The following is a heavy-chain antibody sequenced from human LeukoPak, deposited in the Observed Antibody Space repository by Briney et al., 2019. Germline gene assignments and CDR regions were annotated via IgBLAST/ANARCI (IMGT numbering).Heavy chain of an antibody. CDR1: GFTFSSYA. V-gene: IGHV3-23*01. CDR3: AKDRDSSGYSDAFDI. D-gene: IGHD3-22*01. Sequence: GGSLRLSCAASGFTFSSYAMSWVRQAPGKGLEWVSAISGSGGSTYYADSVKGRFTITRDNSKNTLYLQMNSLRAEDTAVYYCAKDRDSSGYSDAFDIWGQGTMVTVSS. CDR2: ISGSGGST. J-gene: IGHJ3*02.